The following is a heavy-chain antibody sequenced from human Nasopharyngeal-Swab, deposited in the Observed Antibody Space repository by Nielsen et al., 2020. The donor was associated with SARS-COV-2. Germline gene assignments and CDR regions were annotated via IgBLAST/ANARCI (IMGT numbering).Heavy chain of an antibody. V-gene: IGHV6-1*01. Sequence: WIRQSPSRGLEWLGRTYYRSKWYNDYAVSVKSRITISPDTSKNQFSLQLNSVTPEDTAVYYCARDLLDIWFGELSFLGWFDPWGQGTLVTVSS. CDR3: ARDLLDIWFGELSFLGWFDP. D-gene: IGHD3-10*01. J-gene: IGHJ5*02. CDR2: TYYRSKWYN.